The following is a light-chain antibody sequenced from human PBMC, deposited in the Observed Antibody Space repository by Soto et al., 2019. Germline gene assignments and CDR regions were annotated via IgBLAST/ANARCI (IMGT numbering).Light chain of an antibody. CDR3: FSYAGAGTFV. CDR1: SSDIGNYNL. V-gene: IGLV2-23*02. CDR2: EVN. J-gene: IGLJ1*01. Sequence: QSALTQPASVSGSPGQSITISCTGTSSDIGNYNLVSWFQQHPDKAPKLFIYEVNRRPSGVSDRLSGSKSANTASLTISGLQAEDEADYYCFSYAGAGTFVFGTGTKVTVL.